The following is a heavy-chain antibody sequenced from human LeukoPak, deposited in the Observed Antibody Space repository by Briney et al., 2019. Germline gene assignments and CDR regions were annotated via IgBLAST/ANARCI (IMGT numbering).Heavy chain of an antibody. V-gene: IGHV3-23*01. CDR3: AKERYYDSSGSEFDY. D-gene: IGHD3-22*01. J-gene: IGHJ4*02. CDR1: GFTFSSYA. CDR2: ISGSGGST. Sequence: GGSLRLSCAASGFTFSSYAMSWVRQAPGKGLEWVSAISGSGGSTYYTDSVKGRFTISRDNSKNTLYLQMNSLRAEDTAVYYCAKERYYDSSGSEFDYWGQGTLVTVSS.